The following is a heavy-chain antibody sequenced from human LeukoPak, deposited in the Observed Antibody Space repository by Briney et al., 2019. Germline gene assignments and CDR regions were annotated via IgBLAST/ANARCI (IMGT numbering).Heavy chain of an antibody. V-gene: IGHV3-30*02. J-gene: IGHJ1*01. D-gene: IGHD3-10*01. CDR1: GFTFSSYG. CDR2: IRHGGGQK. Sequence: GGSLRLSCAASGFTFSSYGMHWVRQAPGQGLEWVASIRHGGGQKHYADSVRGRFTISKDNSKNTLYLQMNSLRAEDTALYYCAKGTAISLVRGVIIRGDFQHWGQGTLVTVSS. CDR3: AKGTAISLVRGVIIRGDFQH.